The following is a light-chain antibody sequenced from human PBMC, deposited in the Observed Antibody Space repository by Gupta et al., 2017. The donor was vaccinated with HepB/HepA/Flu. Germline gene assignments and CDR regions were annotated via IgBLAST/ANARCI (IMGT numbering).Light chain of an antibody. CDR3: CSYAGSSTSVV. CDR2: EVS. Sequence: QSALTQPASVSGSPGQSITISCTGTSSDVGSYNLVSWYQQHPGKAPKLMIYEVSKRTSGVSNRFSGSKSGNTASLTISGLQAEDDADYYCCSYAGSSTSVVFGGGTKLTVL. CDR1: SSDVGSYNL. J-gene: IGLJ2*01. V-gene: IGLV2-23*02.